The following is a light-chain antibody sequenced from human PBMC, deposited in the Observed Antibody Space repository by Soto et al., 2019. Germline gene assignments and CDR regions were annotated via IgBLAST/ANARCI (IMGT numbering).Light chain of an antibody. CDR2: GTS. J-gene: IGKJ4*01. CDR3: HQYGSLPLT. V-gene: IGKV3-20*01. CDR1: QTISTMY. Sequence: EIVLTQSPGTLSLSPGERATLSCRASQTISTMYLAWYQQKPGQAPSLLIYGTSNRATGIPDRFRGSGSGTDFTLTISRLEPEDFVVYYCHQYGSLPLTFGGGAKVEIK.